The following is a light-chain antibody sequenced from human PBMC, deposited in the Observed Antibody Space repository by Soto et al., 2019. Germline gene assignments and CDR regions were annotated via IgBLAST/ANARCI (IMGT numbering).Light chain of an antibody. CDR2: GAS. V-gene: IGKV3-20*01. J-gene: IGKJ1*01. CDR1: QSVSNSY. Sequence: EIVLTQSPGTLSLSPGERATLSCRASQSVSNSYVAWYQRKPGQAPRLLIYGASSRATDIPGRFSGRGSGTDFSLTITRLEPEDFAVYYCQQYGSSAPTFGQGTKVEI. CDR3: QQYGSSAPT.